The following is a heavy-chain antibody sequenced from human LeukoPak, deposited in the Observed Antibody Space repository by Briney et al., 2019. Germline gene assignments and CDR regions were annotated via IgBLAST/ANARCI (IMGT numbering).Heavy chain of an antibody. CDR1: GFTFSTYA. CDR2: ISSDGIRT. V-gene: IGHV3-64*03. J-gene: IGHJ4*02. Sequence: PGGSPRLSCSASGFTFSTYAMHWVRQAPGKGLEYVSAISSDGIRTYYADSVKGRFTISRDNSKNKVYVQMSSLRSEDTAVYYCVRWVTGLDYWGQGILVTVSS. D-gene: IGHD2-21*02. CDR3: VRWVTGLDY.